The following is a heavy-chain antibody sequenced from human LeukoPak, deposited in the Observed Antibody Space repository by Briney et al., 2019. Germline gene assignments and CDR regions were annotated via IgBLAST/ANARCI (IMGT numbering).Heavy chain of an antibody. CDR2: IRYDGSNK. D-gene: IGHD3-22*01. CDR3: AKDYYDSSGYYLLGIFDY. V-gene: IGHV3-30*02. CDR1: GFTFSSYG. Sequence: GGSLRLSCAASGFTFSSYGMHWVRQAPGKGLEWVAFIRYDGSNKYYADSVKGRFTISRDNSKNTLYLQMNSLRAEDTAVYYCAKDYYDSSGYYLLGIFDYWGQGTLVTVSS. J-gene: IGHJ4*02.